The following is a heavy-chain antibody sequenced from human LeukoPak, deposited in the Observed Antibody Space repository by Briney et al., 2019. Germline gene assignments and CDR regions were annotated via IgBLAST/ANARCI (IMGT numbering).Heavy chain of an antibody. CDR1: GFTFSGYG. V-gene: IGHV3-21*01. CDR2: ISRSGFST. J-gene: IGHJ4*02. D-gene: IGHD6-19*01. CDR3: ARPLGIAVAPNDY. Sequence: PGGSLRLSCEASGFTFSGYGMNWVRQAPGKGLEWVSYISRSGFSTYYADSVKGRFTISRDDAKNSLYLQMNSLRVEDTAVYYCARPLGIAVAPNDYWGQGTLVTVSS.